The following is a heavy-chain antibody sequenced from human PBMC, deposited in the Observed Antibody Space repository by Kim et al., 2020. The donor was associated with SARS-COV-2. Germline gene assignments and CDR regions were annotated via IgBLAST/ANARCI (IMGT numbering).Heavy chain of an antibody. V-gene: IGHV3-9*01. J-gene: IGHJ5*02. Sequence: GGSLRLSCAASGFTFGDCAMHWVRQAPGKGLEWVSGISWNSGSIGYADSVKGRFTISRDNAKNSLYLQMNSLRAEDTALYYCAKGVAAAGTGWFDPWGQG. CDR2: ISWNSGSI. CDR1: GFTFGDCA. D-gene: IGHD6-13*01. CDR3: AKGVAAAGTGWFDP.